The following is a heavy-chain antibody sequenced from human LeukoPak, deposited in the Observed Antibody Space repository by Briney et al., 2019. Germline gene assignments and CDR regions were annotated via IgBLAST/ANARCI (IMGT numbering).Heavy chain of an antibody. CDR1: GGSISSGSHY. J-gene: IGHJ6*02. CDR3: SRSDHYYYYGMDV. CDR2: IYTSGST. D-gene: IGHD6-19*01. V-gene: IGHV4-61*02. Sequence: NSSETLSLTCTVSGGSISSGSHYWSWIRQPAGKGLEWIGRIYTSGSTNYNPSLKSRVTISVDTSKNQFSLKLSSVTAGDTAVYYCSRSDHYYYYGMDVWGQGTTVTVSS.